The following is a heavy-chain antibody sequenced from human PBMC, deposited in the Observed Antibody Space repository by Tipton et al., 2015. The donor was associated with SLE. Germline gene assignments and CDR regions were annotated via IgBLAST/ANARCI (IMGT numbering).Heavy chain of an antibody. CDR1: GGSMTNYY. V-gene: IGHV4-59*08. CDR2: VHYSGST. Sequence: TLSLTCIVSGGSMTNYYWSWIRQPPGKGLEWIGYVHYSGSTNYNPSLQSRVTVSVDTSKNHFSLTLSSVTAADTAVYYCARRMRYNWNYFDNWGQGSLVIVSS. CDR3: ARRMRYNWNYFDN. J-gene: IGHJ4*02. D-gene: IGHD1-20*01.